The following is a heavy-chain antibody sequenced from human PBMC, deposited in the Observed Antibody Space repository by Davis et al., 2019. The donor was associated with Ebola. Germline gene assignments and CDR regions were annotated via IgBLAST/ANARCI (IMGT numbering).Heavy chain of an antibody. V-gene: IGHV3-7*01. Sequence: GESLKISCAASGFTFSSYSMNWVRQAPGKGLEWVADIKHDGSEKYYVDSVKGRFTISRDNAKNSLFLQMNSLRAEDTAVYYCARDPFYHFWSGYDSFNYWGQGTLVTVSS. CDR3: ARDPFYHFWSGYDSFNY. J-gene: IGHJ4*02. D-gene: IGHD3-3*01. CDR1: GFTFSSYS. CDR2: IKHDGSEK.